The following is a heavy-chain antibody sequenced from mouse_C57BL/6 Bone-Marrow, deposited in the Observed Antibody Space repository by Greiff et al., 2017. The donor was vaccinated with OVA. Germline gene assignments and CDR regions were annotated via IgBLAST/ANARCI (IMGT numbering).Heavy chain of an antibody. Sequence: VQLQQSGAELVRPGASVKLSCTASGFNFKDDYMHWVKQRPEQGLEWIGWIDPENGDTEYASKFQGKATITADTSSNTAYLQLSSLTSEDTAVYYCTPTGSDYWGQGTTLTVSS. CDR2: IDPENGDT. D-gene: IGHD4-1*02. CDR3: TPTGSDY. J-gene: IGHJ2*01. V-gene: IGHV14-4*01. CDR1: GFNFKDDY.